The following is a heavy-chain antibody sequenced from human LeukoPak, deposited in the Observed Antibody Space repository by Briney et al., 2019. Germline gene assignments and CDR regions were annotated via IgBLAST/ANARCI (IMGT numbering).Heavy chain of an antibody. V-gene: IGHV4-34*01. CDR2: INHSGST. Sequence: PSETLSLTCAVYGGSFSGYYWSWIRQPPGKGLEWIGEINHSGSTNYNPSLKSRVTISVDTSKNQFSLKLSSVTAADTAVYYCARVCVVVVRAAMRSADWFDPWGQGTLVTVSS. CDR3: ARVCVVVVRAAMRSADWFDP. CDR1: GGSFSGYY. D-gene: IGHD2-2*01. J-gene: IGHJ5*02.